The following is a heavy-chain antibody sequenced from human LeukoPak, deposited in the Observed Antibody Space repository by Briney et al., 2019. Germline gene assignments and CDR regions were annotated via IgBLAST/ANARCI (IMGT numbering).Heavy chain of an antibody. D-gene: IGHD1-26*01. V-gene: IGHV3-7*01. CDR3: ARDKIVGPTTLDY. CDR1: GFIFSNYW. J-gene: IGHJ4*02. Sequence: QAGGSLRLSCAASGFIFSNYWMSWVRQAPGKGLEWVANIKQDGSDKYYVDSVKGRFTISRDNAKNSLYLQMNSLRADDTAVYYCARDKIVGPTTLDYWGQGTLVTVSS. CDR2: IKQDGSDK.